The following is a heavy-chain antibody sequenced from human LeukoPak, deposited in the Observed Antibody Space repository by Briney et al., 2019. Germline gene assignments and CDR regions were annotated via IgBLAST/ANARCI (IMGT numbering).Heavy chain of an antibody. D-gene: IGHD2-2*02. CDR2: ISGSGGST. Sequence: GGSLRLSCAVSGFAFGSEAMSWVRQAPGKGLEWVSAISGSGGSTYYADSVKGRFTISRDNSKNTLYLQMNSLRAEDTAVYYCAKDQWVVVPAAIRDAFDIWGQGTMVTVSS. J-gene: IGHJ3*02. CDR3: AKDQWVVVPAAIRDAFDI. V-gene: IGHV3-23*01. CDR1: GFAFGSEA.